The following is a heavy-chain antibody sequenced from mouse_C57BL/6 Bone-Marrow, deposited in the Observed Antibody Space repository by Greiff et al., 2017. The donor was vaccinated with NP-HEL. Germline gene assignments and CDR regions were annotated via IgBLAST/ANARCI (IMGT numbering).Heavy chain of an antibody. V-gene: IGHV1-64*01. CDR1: GYTFTSYW. D-gene: IGHD2-1*01. CDR3: ARDYYGNYVGAMDY. Sequence: QVQLQQPGAELVKPGASVKLSCKASGYTFTSYWMHWVKQRPGQGLEWIGMIHPNSGSTNYNEKFKSKATLTVDKSSSTAYMQLSSLTSEDSAVYYSARDYYGNYVGAMDYWGQGTSVTVSS. CDR2: IHPNSGST. J-gene: IGHJ4*01.